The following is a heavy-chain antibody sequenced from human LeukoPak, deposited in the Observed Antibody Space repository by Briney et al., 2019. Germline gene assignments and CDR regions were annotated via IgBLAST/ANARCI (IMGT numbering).Heavy chain of an antibody. J-gene: IGHJ4*02. CDR3: ARDDYSSSSVTGFDY. Sequence: ASVKVSCKASGYTFTSYGISWVRQAPGQGLEWMGWISAYNGNTNYAQKLQGRVTMTTDTSTSTAYVELRSLRSDDTAVYYCARDDYSSSSVTGFDYWGQGTLVTVSS. CDR1: GYTFTSYG. CDR2: ISAYNGNT. D-gene: IGHD6-6*01. V-gene: IGHV1-18*01.